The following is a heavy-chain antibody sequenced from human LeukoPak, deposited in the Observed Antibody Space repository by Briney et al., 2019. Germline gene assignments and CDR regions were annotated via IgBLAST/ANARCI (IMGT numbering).Heavy chain of an antibody. CDR1: GYTFTGYY. J-gene: IGHJ3*02. D-gene: IGHD3-3*01. V-gene: IGHV1-2*04. CDR3: ARGGGYDFWSGYYYDAFDI. CDR2: INPNSGGT. Sequence: ASVKVSCKASGYTFTGYYMHWVRQAPGQGLEWMGWINPNSGGTNYAQKFQGWVTMTRDTSISTAYMELSRQRSDDTAVYYCARGGGYDFWSGYYYDAFDIWGQGTMVTVSS.